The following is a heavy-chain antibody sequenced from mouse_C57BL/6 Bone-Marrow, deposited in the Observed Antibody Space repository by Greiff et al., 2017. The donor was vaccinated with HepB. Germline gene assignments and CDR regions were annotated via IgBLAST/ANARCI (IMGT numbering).Heavy chain of an antibody. J-gene: IGHJ4*01. CDR3: ARRRTGYYYAMDY. V-gene: IGHV5-15*04. CDR2: ISNLAYSI. D-gene: IGHD4-1*01. CDR1: GFTFSDYG. Sequence: EVKVEESGGGLVQPGGSLKLSCAASGFTFSDYGMAWVRQAPRQGPEWVAFISNLAYSIYYADTVTGRFTISRENAKNTLYLEMSSLRSEDTAMYYCARRRTGYYYAMDYWGQGTSVTVSS.